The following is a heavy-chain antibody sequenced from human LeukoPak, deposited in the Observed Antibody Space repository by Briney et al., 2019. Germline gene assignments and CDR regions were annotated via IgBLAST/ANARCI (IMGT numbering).Heavy chain of an antibody. Sequence: GGSLILSCAASGFTFRSYRMNWVRQAPGKGLELVSSISSSNAYIYSADSVKGRFTISRDNAKNSLYLQMNSLRAEDTAVYYCARARGDIVVVPAAIWFDPWGQGTLVTVSS. CDR2: ISSSNAYI. V-gene: IGHV3-21*01. J-gene: IGHJ5*02. CDR3: ARARGDIVVVPAAIWFDP. CDR1: GFTFRSYR. D-gene: IGHD2-2*01.